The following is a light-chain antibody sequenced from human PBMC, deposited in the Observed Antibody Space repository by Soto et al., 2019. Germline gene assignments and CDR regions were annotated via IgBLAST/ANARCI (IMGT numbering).Light chain of an antibody. CDR1: SSNIVAGYD. CDR2: GNS. V-gene: IGLV1-40*01. Sequence: QSALTQPPSVSGAPGQRVTISCTGSSSNIVAGYDVHWYQQLPGTAPKLLIYGNSNRPSGVPDRFSGSKSGTSASLAITGLQAEDEADYYCQSYDSSLSAQEVFGGGNKLTVL. CDR3: QSYDSSLSAQEV. J-gene: IGLJ2*01.